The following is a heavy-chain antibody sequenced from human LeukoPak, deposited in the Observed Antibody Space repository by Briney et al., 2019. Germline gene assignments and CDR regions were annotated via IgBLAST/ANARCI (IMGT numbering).Heavy chain of an antibody. V-gene: IGHV3-23*01. CDR3: ANGDGSYYGFDY. Sequence: GGSLRLSCAASGFTFSGYAMTWVRQAPGKGLEWVSGTSGSGGSTYYADSVKGRFTISRDNSKSTLYLQMNSLRAEDTAVYYCANGDGSYYGFDYWGQGTLVTVSS. J-gene: IGHJ4*02. CDR2: TSGSGGST. CDR1: GFTFSGYA. D-gene: IGHD1-26*01.